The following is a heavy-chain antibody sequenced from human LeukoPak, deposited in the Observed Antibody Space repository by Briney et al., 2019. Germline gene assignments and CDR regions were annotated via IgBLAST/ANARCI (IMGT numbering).Heavy chain of an antibody. CDR3: ARDWSGDYASYFDY. V-gene: IGHV4-39*07. CDR1: GRSISSSSYY. CDR2: IYYSGST. D-gene: IGHD4-17*01. J-gene: IGHJ4*02. Sequence: SETLSLTCTVSGRSISSSSYYWGWIRQPPGKGLEWNGSIYYSGSTYYNPSLKSRVTISVDTSKNQFSLKLSSVTAADTAVYYCARDWSGDYASYFDYWGQGTLVTVSS.